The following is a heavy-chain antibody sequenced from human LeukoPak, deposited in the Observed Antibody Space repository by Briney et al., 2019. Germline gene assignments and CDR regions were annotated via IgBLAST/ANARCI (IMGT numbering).Heavy chain of an antibody. V-gene: IGHV3-23*01. CDR2: ISGSGGST. CDR1: GFTFSSYA. Sequence: PAGSLRLSCAASGFTFSSYAMSWVRQPPGKVLEWVSAISGSGGSTYYADSVKGRFTIYRDNSKNTLYLQMNSLRAEDTAVYYCAKVSSAVVGAYNIWGQGTMVTVSS. J-gene: IGHJ3*02. CDR3: AKVSSAVVGAYNI. D-gene: IGHD1-26*01.